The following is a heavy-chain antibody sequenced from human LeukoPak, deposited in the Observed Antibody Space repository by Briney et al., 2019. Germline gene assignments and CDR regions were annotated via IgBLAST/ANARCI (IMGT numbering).Heavy chain of an antibody. CDR2: IYYSGST. V-gene: IGHV4-59*01. CDR1: GVSISSYY. Sequence: SETLSLTCTVSGVSISSYYWSWIRQPPGKGLEWIGYIYYSGSTNYNPSLKSRVTISVDTSKNQFSLKLSSVTAADTAVYYCARDLLWGYDYWGQGTLVTVSS. J-gene: IGHJ4*02. CDR3: ARDLLWGYDY. D-gene: IGHD3-10*01.